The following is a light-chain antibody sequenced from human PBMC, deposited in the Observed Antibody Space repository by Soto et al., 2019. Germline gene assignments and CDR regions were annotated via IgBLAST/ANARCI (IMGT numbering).Light chain of an antibody. V-gene: IGLV1-40*01. Sequence: QSVLTQPPSVSGAPGQRVTISCIGSSSNIGAGYDVHWYQQLPGTAPKLLIYGNSNRPSGVPDRFSGSKSGTSASLAITGLQAEDEADYYCQSYDSSLSGSMVFGGGTKLTVL. CDR2: GNS. CDR1: SSNIGAGYD. CDR3: QSYDSSLSGSMV. J-gene: IGLJ2*01.